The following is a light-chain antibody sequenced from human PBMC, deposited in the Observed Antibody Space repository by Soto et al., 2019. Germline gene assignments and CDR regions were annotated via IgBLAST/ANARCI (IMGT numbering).Light chain of an antibody. Sequence: EIVMTQSPATLSVSPGERATLSCRASQSVSSNLAWYQQKPGQAPRLLIYGASTKATGTPDRFSGTGSETDFTLTISGLQSEDSAVYFCQQYNNWPFSFGQGTRLE. CDR1: QSVSSN. V-gene: IGKV3D-15*01. CDR3: QQYNNWPFS. J-gene: IGKJ5*01. CDR2: GAS.